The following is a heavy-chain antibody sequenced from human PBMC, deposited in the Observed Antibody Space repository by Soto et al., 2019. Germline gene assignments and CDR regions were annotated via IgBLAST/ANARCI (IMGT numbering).Heavy chain of an antibody. CDR3: AKESLDAY. V-gene: IGHV3-30*18. CDR2: ISYDGSNK. J-gene: IGHJ4*02. Sequence: GGSLRLSCAASGFTFSSYGMHWVRQAPGKGLEWVAVISYDGSNKYYADSVRGRFTISRDNSKNTLYLQMNSLRAEDTAVYYCAKESLDAYWGQGTLVTVSS. CDR1: GFTFSSYG.